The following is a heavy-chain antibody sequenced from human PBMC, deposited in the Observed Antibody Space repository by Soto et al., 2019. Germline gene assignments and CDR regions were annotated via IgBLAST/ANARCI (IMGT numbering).Heavy chain of an antibody. CDR1: GFTFSSYD. CDR2: IRGSGDST. J-gene: IGHJ4*02. Sequence: GGSLRLSCATSGFTFSSYDMSWVRQAPGKGLEWVSGIRGSGDSTYYADSVKGRFTISRDNSKNTLFLQMNSLRAEDTAVYYCAKDLRFGELLTLDYWGQGTLVTVSS. D-gene: IGHD3-10*01. CDR3: AKDLRFGELLTLDY. V-gene: IGHV3-23*01.